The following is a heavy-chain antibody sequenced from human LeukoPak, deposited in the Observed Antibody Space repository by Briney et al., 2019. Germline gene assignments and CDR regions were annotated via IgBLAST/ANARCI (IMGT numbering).Heavy chain of an antibody. CDR1: GASISDHY. D-gene: IGHD4-11*01. CDR2: FYNSGYFYNSGGT. Sequence: SDTLTLTCTVSGASISDHYWSWIRQSPGKGLEWIGYFYNSGYFYNSGGTNYNPSLKSRVTISGDTSKNQFSLKLTSVTAAETAVYYGARGFNDYNNDVYFYYMDIWGKGTTVTVSS. J-gene: IGHJ6*03. CDR3: ARGFNDYNNDVYFYYMDI. V-gene: IGHV4-59*11.